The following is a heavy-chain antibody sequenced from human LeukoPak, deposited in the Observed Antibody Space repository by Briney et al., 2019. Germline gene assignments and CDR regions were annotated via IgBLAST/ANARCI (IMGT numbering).Heavy chain of an antibody. Sequence: SETLSLTCAVYGGSFSGYYWSWIRQPPGKGLEWIGEINHSGSTNYNPSLKSRVTISVDTSKNQFSLKLSSVTAADTAVYYCARDQDDFWSGYYPFDYWGQGTLVTVSS. CDR2: INHSGST. CDR3: ARDQDDFWSGYYPFDY. D-gene: IGHD3-3*01. J-gene: IGHJ4*02. CDR1: GGSFSGYY. V-gene: IGHV4-34*01.